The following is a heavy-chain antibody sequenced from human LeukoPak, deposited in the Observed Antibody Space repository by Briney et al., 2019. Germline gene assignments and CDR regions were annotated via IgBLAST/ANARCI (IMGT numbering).Heavy chain of an antibody. D-gene: IGHD2-2*01. CDR1: GGSFSNYC. CDR2: TCDSANT. Sequence: PSETLSLTCTVSGGSFSNYCWNWMRQSPGKGLEWIGYTCDSANTYYNPSLKSRVAISIDTSKNQFSLSLSSVTAADTAVYYCASTNCSRSSCFGANWFDPWGQGTLVTVSS. V-gene: IGHV4-59*08. J-gene: IGHJ5*02. CDR3: ASTNCSRSSCFGANWFDP.